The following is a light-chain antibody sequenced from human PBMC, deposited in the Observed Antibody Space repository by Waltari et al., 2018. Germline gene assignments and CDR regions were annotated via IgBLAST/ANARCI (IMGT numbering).Light chain of an antibody. CDR1: TLRKRY. J-gene: IGLJ2*01. CDR2: QDI. V-gene: IGLV3-1*01. Sequence: SYELAQPPSVSVSPGQTASITCSGDTLRKRYVCWYQQKPGQSPVLVMFQDIKRPSGIPWRIFGSKSGNTATLTSSGTQATDEADYYCQSWDGSTASVVFGGGTKLTVL. CDR3: QSWDGSTASVV.